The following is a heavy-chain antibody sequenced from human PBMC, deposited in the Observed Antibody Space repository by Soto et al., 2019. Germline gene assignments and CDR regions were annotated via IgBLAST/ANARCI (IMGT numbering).Heavy chain of an antibody. J-gene: IGHJ6*02. CDR1: GGTFSSYA. V-gene: IGHV1-69*06. D-gene: IGHD2-15*01. CDR2: IIPIFGTA. Sequence: QVQLVQSGAEVKKPGSSVKVSCKASGGTFSSYAISWVRQAPGQGLEWMGGIIPIFGTANYAQKFQGRGTITADKSTSTAYMELSSLRSEDTAVYYCARDPYCSGGSCYDYYGMDVWGQGTTVTVSS. CDR3: ARDPYCSGGSCYDYYGMDV.